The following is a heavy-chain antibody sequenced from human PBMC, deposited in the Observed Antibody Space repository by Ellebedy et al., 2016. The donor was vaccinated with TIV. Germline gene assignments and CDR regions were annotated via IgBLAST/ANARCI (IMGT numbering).Heavy chain of an antibody. CDR3: ARGMRVMSYYYGMDV. D-gene: IGHD3-16*01. CDR1: GFTFSSNW. CDR2: IKEDGSEK. V-gene: IGHV3-7*04. J-gene: IGHJ6*02. Sequence: GESLKISCAASGFTFSSNWMNWVRQAPGKGLEWVANIKEDGSEKYYVDSVKGRFTISRDNAKNSLYLQMNSLRAEDTAVYHCARGMRVMSYYYGMDVWGQGTTVTVSS.